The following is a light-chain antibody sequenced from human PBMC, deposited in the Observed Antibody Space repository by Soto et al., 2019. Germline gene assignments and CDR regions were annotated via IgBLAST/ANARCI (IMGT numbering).Light chain of an antibody. CDR2: GAS. CDR1: QSVNNN. V-gene: IGKV3-15*01. J-gene: IGKJ5*01. Sequence: EIVMTQSPATLSVSPGERATLSCRASQSVNNNLAWYQQKPGQAPRLLIYGASTRATGIPARFGGSGSGTEFTLTISSLQSEDFAVYYCQLYNNWPITFGQGTRLEIK. CDR3: QLYNNWPIT.